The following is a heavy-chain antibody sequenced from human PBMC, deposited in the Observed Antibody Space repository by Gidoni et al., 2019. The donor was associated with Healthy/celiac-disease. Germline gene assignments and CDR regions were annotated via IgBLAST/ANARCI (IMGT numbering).Heavy chain of an antibody. CDR1: GFTFSSDS. CDR2: ISSSSSTI. D-gene: IGHD5-12*01. V-gene: IGHV3-48*01. J-gene: IGHJ4*02. Sequence: EVQLVESGGGLVQPGGSLSLSCAASGFTFSSDSMNWVCQAPGKGLEWVSYISSSSSTIYYADSVKGRFTISRDNAKNSLYLQMNSLRAEDTAVYYCARAKRGYSGYDFDYWGQGTLVTVSS. CDR3: ARAKRGYSGYDFDY.